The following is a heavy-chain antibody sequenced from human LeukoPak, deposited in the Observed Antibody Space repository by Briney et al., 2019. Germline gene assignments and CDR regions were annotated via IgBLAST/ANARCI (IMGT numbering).Heavy chain of an antibody. D-gene: IGHD6-13*01. V-gene: IGHV1-2*04. CDR2: INPNSGGT. CDR1: GYTFIGYY. CDR3: ARVGAAAAEDY. Sequence: ASVKVSCKASGYTFIGYYMHWVRQAPGQGLEWMGWINPNSGGTNYAQKFQGWVTMTRDTSISTVYMEVSRLGSDDTAIYYCARVGAAAAEDYWGQGTLVTVSS. J-gene: IGHJ4*02.